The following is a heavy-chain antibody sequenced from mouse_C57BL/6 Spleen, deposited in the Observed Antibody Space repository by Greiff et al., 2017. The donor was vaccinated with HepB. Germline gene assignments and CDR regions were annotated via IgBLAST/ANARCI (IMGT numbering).Heavy chain of an antibody. J-gene: IGHJ3*01. V-gene: IGHV3-6*01. Sequence: EVKLVESGPGLVKPSQSLSLTCSVTGYSITSGYYWNWIRQFPGNKLEWMGYISYDGSNNYNPSLKNRISITRDTSKNQFFLKLNSVTTEDTATYYCAREGSMVTTEFAYWGQGTLVTVSA. D-gene: IGHD2-2*01. CDR3: AREGSMVTTEFAY. CDR2: ISYDGSN. CDR1: GYSITSGYY.